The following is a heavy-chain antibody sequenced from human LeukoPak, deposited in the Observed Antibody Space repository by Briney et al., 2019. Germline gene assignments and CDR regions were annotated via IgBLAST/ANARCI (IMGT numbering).Heavy chain of an antibody. CDR1: XXXXXSTTHY. CDR2: IYYSGST. Sequence: PSETLSXTCXXXXXXXXSTTHYWGWIRQPPGKGLEWIGSIYYSGSTYYKSSLKSRVSTSVDTSKNQFSVKLSSVTAADTAVYYCARHSLGYSYGWYGAFDIWGQGTMVTVSS. V-gene: IGHV4-39*01. CDR3: ARHSLGYSYGWYGAFDI. D-gene: IGHD5-18*01. J-gene: IGHJ3*02.